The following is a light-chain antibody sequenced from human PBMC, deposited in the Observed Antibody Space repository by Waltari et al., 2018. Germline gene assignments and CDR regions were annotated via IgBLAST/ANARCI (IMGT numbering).Light chain of an antibody. V-gene: IGLV3-21*02. J-gene: IGLJ1*01. Sequence: SYVLTQPPSVSVAPGQTARITCGGNNIESKHVHWYQQKPGQAPGLVIYDDSDRPSGIPERCAGSNSGNVATLAIFGLEAGDEADYYCQVWDGSSDHYVFGSGTKVTVL. CDR1: NIESKH. CDR3: QVWDGSSDHYV. CDR2: DDS.